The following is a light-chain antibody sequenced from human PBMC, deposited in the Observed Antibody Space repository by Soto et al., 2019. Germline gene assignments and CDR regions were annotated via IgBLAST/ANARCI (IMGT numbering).Light chain of an antibody. CDR2: GAS. CDR1: QSISSN. J-gene: IGKJ1*01. V-gene: IGKV3-15*01. CDR3: QQYSKWPWT. Sequence: EIPLTQSPATLSVSPVERATLSCRARQSISSNFAWYQKKPGEAPRLLIYGASTRASGIPARFSGSGSGTEFTLSISSLQSEDFAVYYCQQYSKWPWTFGQGTKVDIK.